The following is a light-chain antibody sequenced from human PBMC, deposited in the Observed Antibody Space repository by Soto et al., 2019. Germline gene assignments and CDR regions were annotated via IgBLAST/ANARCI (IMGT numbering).Light chain of an antibody. Sequence: DIQMTQSPSSLSASVGDRVTITCRASQSISSYLTWYQQKPGKAPKLLIYAASSLQSGVPSRFSGSGSGTDFTLTISSLQTEDFATYYCKQSYSTLLTFGGGTKVEIK. CDR3: KQSYSTLLT. J-gene: IGKJ4*01. CDR2: AAS. V-gene: IGKV1-39*01. CDR1: QSISSY.